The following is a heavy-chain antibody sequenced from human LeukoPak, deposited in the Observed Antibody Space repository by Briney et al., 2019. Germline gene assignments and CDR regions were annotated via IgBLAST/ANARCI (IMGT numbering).Heavy chain of an antibody. D-gene: IGHD3-10*01. CDR1: GGTFSSYA. CDR3: ARVAFGESSAQIYYMDV. CDR2: IIPIFGTA. V-gene: IGHV1-69*01. J-gene: IGHJ6*03. Sequence: SVKVSCKASGGTFSSYAISWVRQAPGQGLEWMGGIIPIFGTANYAQKFQGRVTITADESTSTAYMELSSLRSEDTAVYYCARVAFGESSAQIYYMDVWGKGTTVTISS.